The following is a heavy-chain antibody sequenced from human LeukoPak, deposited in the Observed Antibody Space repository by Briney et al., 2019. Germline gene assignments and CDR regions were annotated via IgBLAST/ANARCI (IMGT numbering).Heavy chain of an antibody. J-gene: IGHJ4*02. V-gene: IGHV3-15*01. CDR3: SSWGSTPGVSSDDY. CDR2: IKSKTDGGTT. D-gene: IGHD6-6*01. Sequence: KPGGSLRLSCAASEFTINDAWMSWVRQAPGKGLEWVARIKSKTDGGTTEYAAPVKGRFTISRDDSKNTLYLQMNSLKTEDTAMYYCSSWGSTPGVSSDDYWGQGTLVTVSS. CDR1: EFTINDAW.